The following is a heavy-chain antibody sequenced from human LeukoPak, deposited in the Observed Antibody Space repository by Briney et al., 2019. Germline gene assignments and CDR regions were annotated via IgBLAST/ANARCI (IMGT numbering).Heavy chain of an antibody. CDR3: TRDRTDYYFDY. Sequence: GGSLRLSCTASGFTFGDYAMSWVRQAPGKGLEWVGFIRSKAYGGTTEYAASVKGRFTISRDDSKSIAYLQMNSLKTEDTAVYNCTRDRTDYYFDYWGQGTLVTVSS. CDR1: GFTFGDYA. CDR2: IRSKAYGGTT. V-gene: IGHV3-49*04. J-gene: IGHJ4*02.